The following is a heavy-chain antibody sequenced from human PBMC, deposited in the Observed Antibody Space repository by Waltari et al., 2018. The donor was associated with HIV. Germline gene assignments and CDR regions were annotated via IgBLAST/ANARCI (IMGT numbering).Heavy chain of an antibody. D-gene: IGHD2-2*01. CDR1: GFTLSSYW. J-gene: IGHJ4*02. V-gene: IGHV3-7*01. CDR3: ARVGASSTTWYANY. Sequence: EVQLVESGGGLVQPGESLRLSCTASGFTLSSYWMSWVRQAPGKELEWVANIKQDGSEKYYVDSVKGRFTISRDNAKSSLYLQMNSLKAEDTAVYYCARVGASSTTWYANYWGQGTLVTVSS. CDR2: IKQDGSEK.